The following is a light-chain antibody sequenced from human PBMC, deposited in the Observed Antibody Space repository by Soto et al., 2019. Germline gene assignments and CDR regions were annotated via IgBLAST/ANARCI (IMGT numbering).Light chain of an antibody. CDR2: KAS. CDR3: QQYDNYPFT. V-gene: IGKV1-5*03. CDR1: QSISNW. Sequence: DIQMTQSPSTLPASVGDRVTITCRASQSISNWLAWSQQKPGKAPKLLISKASKLESGVPSRFTGSGSGTDFTLTISSLLPDDFATYYCQQYDNYPFTFGPGAKVGVK. J-gene: IGKJ3*01.